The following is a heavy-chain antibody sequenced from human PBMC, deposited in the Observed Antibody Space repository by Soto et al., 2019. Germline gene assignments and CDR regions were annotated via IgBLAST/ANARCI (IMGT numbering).Heavy chain of an antibody. J-gene: IGHJ4*02. CDR1: GYTFTSYN. CDR3: ARGYYCSSGSCYSPY. Sequence: QVQLVQSGAEVKKPGASVKVSCKASGYTFTSYNINWVRQAPGQGLEWMGWISAYNGNTNYAQKVQGRVTMTTDTSTSTAYMELWSLRSDDTAVYYCARGYYCSSGSCYSPYWGQGTLVTVSS. CDR2: ISAYNGNT. V-gene: IGHV1-18*01. D-gene: IGHD2-15*01.